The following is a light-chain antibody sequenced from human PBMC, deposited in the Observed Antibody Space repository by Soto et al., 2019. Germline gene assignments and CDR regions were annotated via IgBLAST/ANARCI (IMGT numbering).Light chain of an antibody. CDR3: QQYNNWPTWT. V-gene: IGKV3-15*01. J-gene: IGKJ1*01. CDR2: GAS. Sequence: ETVMTQSPATLSVSPGERATLPCRASQSVSSNLAWYQQKPGQAPRLLIYGASTRATGIPARFSGSGSGTDFTLTISSLQSEDSAIYYCQQYNNWPTWTFGQGTKVEIK. CDR1: QSVSSN.